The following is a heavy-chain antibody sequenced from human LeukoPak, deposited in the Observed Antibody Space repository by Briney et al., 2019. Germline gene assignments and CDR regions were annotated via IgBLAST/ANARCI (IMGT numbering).Heavy chain of an antibody. Sequence: PGGSLRLSCAASGFTFGSYSMNWVRQAPGKGLEWVSSISSSSSYIYYADSVKGRFTISRDNAKNSLYLQMNSLRAEDTAVYYCAGYCSSVSCRNIDYWGQGTLVTVSS. CDR2: ISSSSSYI. CDR3: AGYCSSVSCRNIDY. V-gene: IGHV3-21*01. J-gene: IGHJ4*02. D-gene: IGHD2-2*01. CDR1: GFTFGSYS.